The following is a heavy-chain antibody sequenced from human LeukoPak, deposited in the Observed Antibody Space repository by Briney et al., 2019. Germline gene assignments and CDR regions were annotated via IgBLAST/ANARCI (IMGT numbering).Heavy chain of an antibody. J-gene: IGHJ6*03. V-gene: IGHV3-23*01. D-gene: IGHD3-10*01. CDR3: AKEAGFGESSYYYYMDV. CDR1: GFTFSSHA. CDR2: ISGSGDTT. Sequence: GGSLRPSCAASGFTFSSHAMSWVRQAPGKGLEWVSAISGSGDTTYYADSVKGRFTISRDNSKNTLYLQMNSLRAEDTAVYYCAKEAGFGESSYYYYMDVWGKGTTVTVSS.